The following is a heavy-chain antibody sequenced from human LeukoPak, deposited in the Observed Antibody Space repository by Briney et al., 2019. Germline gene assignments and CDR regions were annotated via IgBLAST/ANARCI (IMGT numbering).Heavy chain of an antibody. D-gene: IGHD2-2*02. CDR3: AKVQTPYCSSTSCYNFDY. CDR1: GFTFSSYA. J-gene: IGHJ4*02. Sequence: GGSLRLSCAASGFTFSSYAMTWVRQAPGKGREWVSAISGSGNSTYYADSVKGRFTISRDNSKNTLYLQINSLRAEDTAVYYCAKVQTPYCSSTSCYNFDYWGQGTLVTVSS. CDR2: ISGSGNST. V-gene: IGHV3-23*01.